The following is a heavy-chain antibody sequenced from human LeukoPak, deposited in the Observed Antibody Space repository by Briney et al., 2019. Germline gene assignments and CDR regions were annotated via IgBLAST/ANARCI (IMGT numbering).Heavy chain of an antibody. CDR1: GGSFSGYY. V-gene: IGHV4-34*01. D-gene: IGHD5-24*01. J-gene: IGHJ3*02. CDR3: AVEMATTLGAFDI. CDR2: INHSGST. Sequence: SETLSLTCAVYGGSFSGYYWSWIRQPPGKGLEWIGEINHSGSTNYNPSLKSRVTISVDTSKNQFSLKLSSVTAADTAVYYCAVEMATTLGAFDIWGQGTMVTVSS.